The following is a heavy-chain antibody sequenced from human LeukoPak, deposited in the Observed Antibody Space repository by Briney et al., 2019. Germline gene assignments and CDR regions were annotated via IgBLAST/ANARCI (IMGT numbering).Heavy chain of an antibody. CDR2: INHSGST. Sequence: SETLSLTCAVYGGSFSGYYWSWIRQPPGKGLEWIGEINHSGSTNYNPSLKSRVTISVDMSKNQFSLKLSSVTAADTAVYYCARDGYDSGMIFDYWGQGTLVTVSS. J-gene: IGHJ4*02. D-gene: IGHD5-12*01. V-gene: IGHV4-34*01. CDR1: GGSFSGYY. CDR3: ARDGYDSGMIFDY.